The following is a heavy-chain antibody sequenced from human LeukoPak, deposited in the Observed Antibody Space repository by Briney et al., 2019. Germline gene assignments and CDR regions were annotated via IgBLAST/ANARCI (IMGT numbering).Heavy chain of an antibody. CDR2: IIPISGTA. CDR1: GGSFSSYA. CDR3: ARDLSDYGMYYFDY. Sequence: SVKVSCKASGGSFSSYAISWVRLAPGQGLEWMGGIIPISGTANYAQKFRGRVTITADESTSTAYMDLNSLRSEDTAVYYCARDLSDYGMYYFDYWGQGTLVTVSS. D-gene: IGHD4/OR15-4a*01. J-gene: IGHJ4*02. V-gene: IGHV1-69*13.